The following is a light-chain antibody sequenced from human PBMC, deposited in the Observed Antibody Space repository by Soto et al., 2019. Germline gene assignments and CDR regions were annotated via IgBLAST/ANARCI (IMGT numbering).Light chain of an antibody. J-gene: IGLJ1*01. Sequence: QSVLTQPPSVSGAPGQRVTISCTGSSSNIGAGYDVHWYQQLPGTAPKLLIYGNSNRPSGVPDRFSGSKSGTSASLAITGLRAEDEADYYFQSYDSSLSGDVFGTGTKLTVL. CDR2: GNS. CDR1: SSNIGAGYD. V-gene: IGLV1-40*01. CDR3: QSYDSSLSGDV.